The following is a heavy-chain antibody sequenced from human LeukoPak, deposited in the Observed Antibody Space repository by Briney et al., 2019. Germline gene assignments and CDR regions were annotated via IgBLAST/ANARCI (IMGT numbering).Heavy chain of an antibody. D-gene: IGHD6-13*01. CDR1: GGSFSGYY. CDR2: INHSGST. CDR3: ARKGGRYSSSWYAY. J-gene: IGHJ4*02. V-gene: IGHV4-34*01. Sequence: NTSETLSLTCAVYGGSFSGYYWSWIRRPPGKGLEWIGEINHSGSTNYNPSLKSRVTISVDTSKNQFSLKLSSVTAADTAVYYCARKGGRYSSSWYAYWGQGTLVTVSS.